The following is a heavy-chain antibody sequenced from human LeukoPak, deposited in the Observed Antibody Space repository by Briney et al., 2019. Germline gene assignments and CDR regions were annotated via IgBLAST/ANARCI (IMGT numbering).Heavy chain of an antibody. CDR2: ISSSSSTI. Sequence: GGSLRLSCAASGFTFSSYSMNWVRQAPGKGLEWVSYISSSSSTIYYADSVKGRFTISRDNSKNTLYLQMNSLRAEDTAVYYCAKDFADGSGSYYLYAFDIWGQGTMVTVSS. CDR3: AKDFADGSGSYYLYAFDI. D-gene: IGHD3-10*01. J-gene: IGHJ3*02. V-gene: IGHV3-48*01. CDR1: GFTFSSYS.